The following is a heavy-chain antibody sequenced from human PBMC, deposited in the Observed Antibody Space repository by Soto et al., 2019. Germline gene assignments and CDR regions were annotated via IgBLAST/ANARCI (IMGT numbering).Heavy chain of an antibody. CDR2: IIPIFGTA. CDR1: GGTFSSYA. CDR3: ARGLYSSGWSQTQPYYYYYGMDV. J-gene: IGHJ6*02. Sequence: QVQLVQSGAEVKKPGSSVKVSCKASGGTFSSYAISWVRQAPGQGLEWMGGIIPIFGTANYAQKFQGRVTITADESTSTAYMELSSMRSEDTAVYYCARGLYSSGWSQTQPYYYYYGMDVWGQGTTVTVSS. D-gene: IGHD6-19*01. V-gene: IGHV1-69*12.